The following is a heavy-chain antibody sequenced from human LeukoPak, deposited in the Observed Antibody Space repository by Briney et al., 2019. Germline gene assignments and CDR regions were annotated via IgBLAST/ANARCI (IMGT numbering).Heavy chain of an antibody. CDR3: ARDLSGPLDY. CDR2: IYSGGST. Sequence: PGGSLRLSCAASGFTVSHIYMSWVRQAPGKGLEWVSVIYSGGSTNYADSVKGRFTISRDNSKNTLYLQMNSLRAEDTAVYYCARDLSGPLDYWGQGTLVTVSS. D-gene: IGHD5-12*01. CDR1: GFTVSHIY. J-gene: IGHJ4*02. V-gene: IGHV3-66*01.